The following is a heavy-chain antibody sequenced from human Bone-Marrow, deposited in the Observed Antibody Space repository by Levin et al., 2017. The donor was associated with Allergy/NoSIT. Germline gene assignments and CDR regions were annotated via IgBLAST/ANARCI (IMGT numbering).Heavy chain of an antibody. J-gene: IGHJ3*01. Sequence: GGSLRLSCTVSGFSFSIYSIYWVRQAPGKGLEWISSISSDSSDLYYADSVKGRFTISRDNAKNSLNLQVSSLRAEDTAVYHCVRGIIGDVRVAHKEAFDVWGQGTMVTVSS. CDR1: GFSFSIYS. CDR3: VRGIIGDVRVAHKEAFDV. D-gene: IGHD2/OR15-2a*01. V-gene: IGHV3-21*01. CDR2: ISSDSSDL.